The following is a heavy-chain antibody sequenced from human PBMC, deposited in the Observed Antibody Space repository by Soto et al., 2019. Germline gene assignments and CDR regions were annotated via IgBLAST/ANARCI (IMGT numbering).Heavy chain of an antibody. J-gene: IGHJ6*02. Sequence: SETLSLTCAVYGGSFSGYYWSWIRQPPGKGLEWIGEINHSGSTNYNPSLKSRVTISVDTSKNQFSLKLSSVTAADTAVYYCARLSIADRAGDYYYYYGMDVWGQGTTVTVSS. CDR1: GGSFSGYY. CDR2: INHSGST. D-gene: IGHD6-6*01. V-gene: IGHV4-34*01. CDR3: ARLSIADRAGDYYYYYGMDV.